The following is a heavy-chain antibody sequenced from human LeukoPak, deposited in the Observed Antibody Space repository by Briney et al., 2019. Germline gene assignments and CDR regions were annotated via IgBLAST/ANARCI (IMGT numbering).Heavy chain of an antibody. CDR2: ISSSGRTI. J-gene: IGHJ4*02. V-gene: IGHV3-48*03. Sequence: GGSLRLSCAASGFTFSSYEMHWVRQAPGKGLEWVSYISSSGRTIYYADSVKGRFTISRDNAKNSLYLQMNSLRAEDTAVYYCARILGTYYDSSDSGGDYWGQGTLVTVSS. D-gene: IGHD3-22*01. CDR3: ARILGTYYDSSDSGGDY. CDR1: GFTFSSYE.